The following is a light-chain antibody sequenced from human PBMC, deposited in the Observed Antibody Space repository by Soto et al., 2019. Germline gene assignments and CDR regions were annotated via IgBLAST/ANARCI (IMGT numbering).Light chain of an antibody. Sequence: EIVLTQSPGTXSLSPGERATLSCRASQSVSSSYLAWYQQKPGQAPRLLIYGASSRATGIPDTFSGSGSGTDFTLTISRLEPEDFTVYYCQQYGSSGTFGQGTKVDI. V-gene: IGKV3-20*01. CDR2: GAS. CDR3: QQYGSSGT. J-gene: IGKJ1*01. CDR1: QSVSSSY.